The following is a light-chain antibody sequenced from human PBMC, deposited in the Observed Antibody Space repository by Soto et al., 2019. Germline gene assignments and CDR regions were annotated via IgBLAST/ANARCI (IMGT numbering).Light chain of an antibody. CDR3: ASFRSGTILV. CDR1: RSDIGDSNF. Sequence: QSALTQPASVSGSPGQSVTISCTGPRSDIGDSNFISWYQHSPGKAPRLLIYEVNNRPSGVSKRFSGSKAGNTASLTISGLLDDGEADYFCASFRSGTILVFGSGTKVTVL. J-gene: IGLJ1*01. CDR2: EVN. V-gene: IGLV2-14*01.